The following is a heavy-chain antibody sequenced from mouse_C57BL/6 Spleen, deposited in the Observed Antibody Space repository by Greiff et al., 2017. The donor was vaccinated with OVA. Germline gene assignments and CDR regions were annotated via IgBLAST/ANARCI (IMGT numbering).Heavy chain of an antibody. Sequence: EVKLMESGPGLVKPSQSLSLTCSVTGYSITSGYYWNWIRQFPGNKLEWMGYISYDGSNNYNPSLKNRISITRDTSKNQFFLKLNSVTTEDTATYYCARYYYGYDVDYWGQGTSVTVSS. CDR3: ARYYYGYDVDY. J-gene: IGHJ4*01. CDR1: GYSITSGYY. CDR2: ISYDGSN. V-gene: IGHV3-6*01. D-gene: IGHD2-2*01.